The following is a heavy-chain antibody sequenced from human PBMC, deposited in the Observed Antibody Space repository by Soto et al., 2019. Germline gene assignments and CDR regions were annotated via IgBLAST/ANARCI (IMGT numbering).Heavy chain of an antibody. J-gene: IGHJ6*02. CDR1: GGSFSGYY. CDR2: INHSGST. V-gene: IGHV4-34*01. D-gene: IGHD1-20*01. Sequence: SETLSLSCAVYGGSFSGYYWSWIRQPPGKGLEWIGEINHSGSTNYNPSLKSRVTISVDTSKNQLSLKLSSVTAADTAVYYCARVSYNWNSGYGMDVWGQGTTVTVSS. CDR3: ARVSYNWNSGYGMDV.